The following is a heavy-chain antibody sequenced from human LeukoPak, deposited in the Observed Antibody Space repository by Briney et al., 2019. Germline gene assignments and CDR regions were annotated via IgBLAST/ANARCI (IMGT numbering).Heavy chain of an antibody. Sequence: GGSLRLSCAASGFTVSSNYMSWVRQAPGKGLEWVSVIYSGGSTYYADSVKGRFTISRDNSKNTLYLQMNSLRAEDTAVYYCARDSSGYYFDYWGQGTLVTVSS. CDR3: ARDSSGYYFDY. V-gene: IGHV3-53*01. J-gene: IGHJ4*02. CDR1: GFTVSSNY. D-gene: IGHD3-22*01. CDR2: IYSGGST.